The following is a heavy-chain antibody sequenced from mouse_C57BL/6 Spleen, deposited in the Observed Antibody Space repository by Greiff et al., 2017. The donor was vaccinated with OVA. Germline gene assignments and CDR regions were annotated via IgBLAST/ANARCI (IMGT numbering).Heavy chain of an antibody. Sequence: EVQLQESGAELMKPGASVKLSCKATGYTFTDYNMDWVKQSHGKSLEWIGDINPNNGGTIYNQKFKGKATLTVDKSSSTAYMELRSLTSEDTAVYYCARGGVYYDYPSFAYWGQGTLVTVSA. J-gene: IGHJ3*01. CDR2: INPNNGGT. D-gene: IGHD2-4*01. CDR1: GYTFTDYN. CDR3: ARGGVYYDYPSFAY. V-gene: IGHV1-18*01.